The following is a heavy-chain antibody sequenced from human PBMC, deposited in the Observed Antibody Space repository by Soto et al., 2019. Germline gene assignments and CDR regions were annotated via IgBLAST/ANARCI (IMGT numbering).Heavy chain of an antibody. CDR3: ARDQLFGVAPFDY. CDR1: GGTFSSYA. J-gene: IGHJ4*02. Sequence: ASVKVSCKASGGTFSSYAISWVRQAPGQGLEWMGGIIPIFGTANYAQKFQGRVTITADKSTSTAYMELSSLRSEDTAMYYCARDQLFGVAPFDYWGQGTLVTVSS. D-gene: IGHD3-3*01. V-gene: IGHV1-69*06. CDR2: IIPIFGTA.